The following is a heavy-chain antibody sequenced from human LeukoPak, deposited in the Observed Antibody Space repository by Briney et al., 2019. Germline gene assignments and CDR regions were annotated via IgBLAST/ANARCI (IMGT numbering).Heavy chain of an antibody. CDR2: INPNSGGT. Sequence: ASVKVSCKTSGYSSTDYYMHWVRQAPGQGLEWMGWINPNSGGTSSAQKFQGRVTMTRDTSISTVYMEVSWLTSDDTAIYYCARADRLHGGPYLIGPWGQGTLVTVSS. J-gene: IGHJ5*02. D-gene: IGHD2-21*01. V-gene: IGHV1-2*02. CDR1: GYSSTDYY. CDR3: ARADRLHGGPYLIGP.